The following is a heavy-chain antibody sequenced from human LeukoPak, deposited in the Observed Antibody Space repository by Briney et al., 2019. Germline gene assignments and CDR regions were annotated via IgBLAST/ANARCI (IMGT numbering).Heavy chain of an antibody. Sequence: GGSLRLSCAASGFTFSGYGMNWVRQAPGTGLEWVSAISHTGDRTYYADSVRGRFTISRDNSKNTVFLQMNSLRAEDTAVYYCARALLGSNWKIFDLWGQGTLVTVSP. CDR2: ISHTGDRT. CDR1: GFTFSGYG. D-gene: IGHD1-20*01. J-gene: IGHJ4*02. V-gene: IGHV3-23*01. CDR3: ARALLGSNWKIFDL.